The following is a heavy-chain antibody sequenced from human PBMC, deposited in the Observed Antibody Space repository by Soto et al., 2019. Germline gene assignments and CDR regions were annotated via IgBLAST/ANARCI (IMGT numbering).Heavy chain of an antibody. V-gene: IGHV4-34*01. CDR3: ARWNYDFWSGYYGGRADRSFDH. Sequence: PSETLSLTCAVYGGSFSGYYWSWIRQPPGKGLEWIGEINHSGSTNYNPSLKSRVTISVDTSKNQFSLKLSSVTAADTAVYYCARWNYDFWSGYYGGRADRSFDHWGQGTLVTVSS. J-gene: IGHJ4*02. CDR1: GGSFSGYY. D-gene: IGHD3-3*01. CDR2: INHSGST.